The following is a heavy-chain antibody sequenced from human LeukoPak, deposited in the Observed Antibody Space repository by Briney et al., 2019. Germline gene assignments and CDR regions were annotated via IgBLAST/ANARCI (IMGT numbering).Heavy chain of an antibody. CDR1: GFTFGDYA. V-gene: IGHV3-49*04. CDR3: ARHRYQLPPFDL. Sequence: PGGSLRLSCTTSGFTFGDYAMSWVCQAPGKGLEWVGFIRSLIYGGTTEYAASVKGRFTILRDDSRSIAYLQMNSLKTEDTAVYYCARHRYQLPPFDLWGRGTLVTVSS. CDR2: IRSLIYGGTT. J-gene: IGHJ2*01. D-gene: IGHD2-2*01.